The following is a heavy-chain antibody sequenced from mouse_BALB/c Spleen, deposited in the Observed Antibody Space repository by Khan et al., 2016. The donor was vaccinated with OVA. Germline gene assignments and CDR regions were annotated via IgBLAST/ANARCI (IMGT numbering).Heavy chain of an antibody. Sequence: VKLLESGPGLVAPSQSLSITCTISGFSLTDYGVHWVRQPPGKGLEWLVLMWSDGSTTYNSALKSRLTISKDNSKSQVFLKMNRLQTDDTAMYFCARQPYYHYNVMDYWGQGTSVTVSS. CDR2: MWSDGST. CDR3: ARQPYYHYNVMDY. D-gene: IGHD2-10*01. V-gene: IGHV2-6-1*01. CDR1: GFSLTDYG. J-gene: IGHJ4*01.